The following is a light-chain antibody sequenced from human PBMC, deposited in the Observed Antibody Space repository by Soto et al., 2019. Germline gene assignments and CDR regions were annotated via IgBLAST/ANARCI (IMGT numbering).Light chain of an antibody. Sequence: EIVLTQSPGTLSLSPGERATLSCRASRSVSSRYLAWYQQKPGQAPRLLIYGTSTRATGIPDRFSGSGSGTDFTLTISRLEPEYFAVYHCHQHGYSPNTFGRGTKLEIK. V-gene: IGKV3-20*01. J-gene: IGKJ2*01. CDR2: GTS. CDR3: HQHGYSPNT. CDR1: RSVSSRY.